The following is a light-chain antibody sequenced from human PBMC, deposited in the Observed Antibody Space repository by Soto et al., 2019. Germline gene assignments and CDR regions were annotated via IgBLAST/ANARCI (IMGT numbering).Light chain of an antibody. Sequence: DIQMTQSPSPLSASVGDRVTITCQASQDISDYLNWYQQKPGRAPKLLIYTASNLETGVPSRISGSGSGTDFTLAISGMQPEDLATYYCQQYADFPHTFGQGTKLEIK. V-gene: IGKV1-33*01. CDR1: QDISDY. CDR2: TAS. J-gene: IGKJ2*01. CDR3: QQYADFPHT.